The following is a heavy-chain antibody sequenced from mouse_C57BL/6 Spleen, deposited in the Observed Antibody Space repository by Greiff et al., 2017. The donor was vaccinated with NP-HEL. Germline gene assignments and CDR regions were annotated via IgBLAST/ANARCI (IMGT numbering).Heavy chain of an antibody. D-gene: IGHD1-1*01. CDR1: GYTFTSYW. CDR3: ARTITTVVARYFDV. Sequence: QVQLQQPGAELAKPGASVKLSCKASGYTFTSYWMHWVKQRPGQGLEWIGMIHPNSGSTNYNEKFKSKATLTVDKSSSTAYMQLSSLTSEDSAVYYCARTITTVVARYFDVWGTGTTVTVSS. CDR2: IHPNSGST. J-gene: IGHJ1*03. V-gene: IGHV1-64*01.